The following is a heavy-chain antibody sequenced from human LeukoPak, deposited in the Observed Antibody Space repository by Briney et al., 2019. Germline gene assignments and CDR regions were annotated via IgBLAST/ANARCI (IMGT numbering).Heavy chain of an antibody. Sequence: GESLRLSCAASGFTFSSYAMSWVRQAPGKGLEWVSAISGSGGSTYYADSVKGRFTISRDNSKNTLYLQMNSLRAEDTALYYCAKVYSGSYFGFDYWGQGTLVTVSS. CDR2: ISGSGGST. CDR3: AKVYSGSYFGFDY. V-gene: IGHV3-23*01. CDR1: GFTFSSYA. J-gene: IGHJ4*02. D-gene: IGHD1-26*01.